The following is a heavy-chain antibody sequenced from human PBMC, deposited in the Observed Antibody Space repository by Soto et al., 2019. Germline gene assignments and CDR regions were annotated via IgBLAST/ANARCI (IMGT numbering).Heavy chain of an antibody. Sequence: PGGSLRLSCSASGFTFSSYAMHWVRQAPGKGLEYVSAISSNGGSTYYADSVKCRFTISRDNSKNTLYLQMSRLRADDTAGYYCVKDEVAGTFNWFDPWGQGTLVTISS. V-gene: IGHV3-64D*06. CDR1: GFTFSSYA. D-gene: IGHD6-19*01. J-gene: IGHJ5*02. CDR3: VKDEVAGTFNWFDP. CDR2: ISSNGGST.